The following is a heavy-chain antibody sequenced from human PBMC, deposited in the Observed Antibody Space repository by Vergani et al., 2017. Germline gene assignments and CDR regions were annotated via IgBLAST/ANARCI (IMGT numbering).Heavy chain of an antibody. V-gene: IGHV3-30*14. J-gene: IGHJ6*03. Sequence: QVQLVESGGGVVQPGRSLRLSCAASGFTFSSYAMHWVRQAPGKGLEWVAVISYDGSNKYYAYSVKGRFTISRDKSKNTLYLQMNRLRAKDTAVYYCAWDGEWSGLSCCYYRDVWGKGTMVTVSS. CDR1: GFTFSSYA. D-gene: IGHD3-3*01. CDR3: AWDGEWSGLSCCYYRDV. CDR2: ISYDGSNK.